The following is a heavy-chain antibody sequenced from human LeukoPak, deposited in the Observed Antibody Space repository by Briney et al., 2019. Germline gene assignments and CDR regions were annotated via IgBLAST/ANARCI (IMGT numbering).Heavy chain of an antibody. V-gene: IGHV3-21*01. D-gene: IGHD1-14*01. CDR1: GFSLSSDP. Sequence: KPGESLTLSYAASGFSLSSDPMNWVSQPPRKGLEWVSSISSSRSYIYYADSVKGRFTISRDNAKNSLYLQMNGLRAEDTAVYYWARNTEDYWGQGTLVTVSS. J-gene: IGHJ4*02. CDR2: ISSSRSYI. CDR3: ARNTEDY.